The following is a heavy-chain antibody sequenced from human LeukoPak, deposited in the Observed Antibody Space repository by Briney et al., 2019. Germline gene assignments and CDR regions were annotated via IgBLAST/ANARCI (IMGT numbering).Heavy chain of an antibody. V-gene: IGHV3-53*01. J-gene: IGHJ6*03. D-gene: IGHD2-21*02. Sequence: GGSLRLSCAASGFTVSSNYMSWVRQAPGKGLEWVSIIYSGGSTFYADSVKGRFTISRDNSKNTLYLQMNSLRAEDTAVYYCARESVVVTASNYYYYMDVWGKGTTVTVSS. CDR1: GFTVSSNY. CDR2: IYSGGST. CDR3: ARESVVVTASNYYYYMDV.